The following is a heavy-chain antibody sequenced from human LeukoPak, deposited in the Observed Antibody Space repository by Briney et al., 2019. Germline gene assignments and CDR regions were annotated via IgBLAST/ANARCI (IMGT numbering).Heavy chain of an antibody. CDR3: ARLVGSSWYHEVLFGRDY. J-gene: IGHJ4*02. CDR1: GGSISSSSYY. Sequence: SETLSLTCTVSGGSISSSSYYWGWIRQPPGKGLEWIGTIHYRGDTYYNPSLKSRVAISVDTSKNQFSLKLTSVTAADTAMYYCARLVGSSWYHEVLFGRDYWGQGTLVTVSS. CDR2: IHYRGDT. D-gene: IGHD6-13*01. V-gene: IGHV4-39*01.